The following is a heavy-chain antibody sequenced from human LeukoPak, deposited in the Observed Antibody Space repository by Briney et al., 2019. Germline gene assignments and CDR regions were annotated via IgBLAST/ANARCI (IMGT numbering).Heavy chain of an antibody. Sequence: SSETLSLTCTVSGGSISSYYWSWIRQPPGKGLEWIGYIYYSGSTNYNPSLKSRVTISVDTSKNQFSLKLSSVTAADTAVYYCARGNPFYAYENDYWGQGTLVTVSS. CDR1: GGSISSYY. CDR2: IYYSGST. V-gene: IGHV4-59*01. J-gene: IGHJ4*02. D-gene: IGHD3-16*01. CDR3: ARGNPFYAYENDY.